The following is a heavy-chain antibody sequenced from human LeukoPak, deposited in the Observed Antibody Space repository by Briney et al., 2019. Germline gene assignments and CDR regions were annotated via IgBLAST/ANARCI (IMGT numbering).Heavy chain of an antibody. CDR3: AKAIGYSYGSYYYMDV. J-gene: IGHJ6*03. CDR1: GFTFSNDD. V-gene: IGHV3-23*01. Sequence: GGSLRLSCAASGFTFSNDDMSWVRQAPGKGLEWASTISGSGGSTYYADSLKGRFTISRDNSRDTLYLQMNSLRAADTAVYSCAKAIGYSYGSYYYMDVWGKGTTVTVSS. CDR2: ISGSGGST. D-gene: IGHD5-18*01.